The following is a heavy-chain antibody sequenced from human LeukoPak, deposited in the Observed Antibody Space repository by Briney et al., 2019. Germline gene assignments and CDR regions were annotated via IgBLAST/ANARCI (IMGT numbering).Heavy chain of an antibody. CDR1: GYTFTGYY. D-gene: IGHD3-10*01. CDR3: ARVGVDNKSLPLDGY. J-gene: IGHJ4*02. CDR2: INPNSGGT. V-gene: IGHV1-2*02. Sequence: ASVKVSCKASGYTFTGYYMHWVRQAPGQGLGWMGGINPNSGGTNYAQKFQGRVTMTRDTSISTAYMELSRLRSDDTAVYYCARVGVDNKSLPLDGYWGQGTLVTVSS.